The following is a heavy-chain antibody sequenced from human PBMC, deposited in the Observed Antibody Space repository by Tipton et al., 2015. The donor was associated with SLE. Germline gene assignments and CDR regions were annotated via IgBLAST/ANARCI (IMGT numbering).Heavy chain of an antibody. Sequence: TLSLTCTVSGGSISSGSYYWSWIRQPAGKGLEWIGRIYTSGSTNYNPSLKSRVTISVDTSKNQFSLKLSSVTAAGTAVYYCARDSAGRGYSGFLGIWGQGTMVTVSS. J-gene: IGHJ3*02. V-gene: IGHV4-61*02. CDR1: GGSISSGSYY. CDR3: ARDSAGRGYSGFLGI. CDR2: IYTSGST. D-gene: IGHD5-12*01.